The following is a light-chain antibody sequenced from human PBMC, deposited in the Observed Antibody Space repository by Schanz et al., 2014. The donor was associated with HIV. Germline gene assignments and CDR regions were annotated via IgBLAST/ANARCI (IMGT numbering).Light chain of an antibody. J-gene: IGLJ1*01. V-gene: IGLV2-14*02. Sequence: QSVLTQPASVSGSPGQSITISCTGTSSDVGGYNLVSWYQQHPGKAPKLMIYDVSHRPSGVSNRFSGSKSGNTASLTISGLQAEDEADYYCSSYTSSSTDVFGTGTKLTVL. CDR3: SSYTSSSTDV. CDR2: DVS. CDR1: SSDVGGYNL.